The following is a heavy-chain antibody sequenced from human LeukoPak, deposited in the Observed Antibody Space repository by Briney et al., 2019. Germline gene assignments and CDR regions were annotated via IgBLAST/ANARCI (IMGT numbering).Heavy chain of an antibody. V-gene: IGHV3-48*03. CDR3: ARGPRGGDYSDYPYYFDY. CDR1: GFMFSYYE. J-gene: IGHJ4*02. CDR2: ISTSGAKI. Sequence: GGSLRLSCATSGFMFSYYEMKWVRQSPGKGLEWVAYISTSGAKIYYADSVKGRFTISRDNTRLSLQMNSLRADDAGLYYCARGPRGGDYSDYPYYFDYWGRGTLVTVSS. D-gene: IGHD4-11*01.